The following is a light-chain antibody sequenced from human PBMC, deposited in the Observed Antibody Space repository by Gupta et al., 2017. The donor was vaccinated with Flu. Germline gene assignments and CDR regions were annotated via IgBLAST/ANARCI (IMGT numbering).Light chain of an antibody. Sequence: EIVLTQSPGTLSLSPGERATLSCRASQSLRGMDLAWYQQKPGQAPRLLIYDAGTRANGTPDRFSGSGSVTDFTLSIRGREPEDSAVYYCQQDTTSPIPFGHGTKVHIK. CDR3: QQDTTSPIP. CDR1: QSLRGMD. V-gene: IGKV3-20*01. J-gene: IGKJ3*01. CDR2: DAG.